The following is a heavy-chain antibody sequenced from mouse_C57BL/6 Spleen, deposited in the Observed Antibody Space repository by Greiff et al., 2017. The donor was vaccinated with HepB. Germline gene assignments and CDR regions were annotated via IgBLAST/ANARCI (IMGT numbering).Heavy chain of an antibody. CDR3: ARDGTGNFDY. CDR1: GFTFSSYA. J-gene: IGHJ2*01. V-gene: IGHV5-4*01. Sequence: EVKVVESGGGLVKPGGSLKLSCAASGFTFSSYAMSWVRQTPEKRLEWVATISDGGSYTYYPDNVKGRFTISRDNAKNNLYLQRSHLKSEDTAMYYCARDGTGNFDYWGQGTTLTVSS. CDR2: ISDGGSYT. D-gene: IGHD4-1*01.